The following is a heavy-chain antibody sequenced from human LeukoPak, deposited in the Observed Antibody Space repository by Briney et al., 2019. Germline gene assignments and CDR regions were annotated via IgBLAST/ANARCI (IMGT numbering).Heavy chain of an antibody. CDR3: ARDDSSSGFDY. D-gene: IGHD6-6*01. J-gene: IGHJ4*02. Sequence: ASVKVSCKASGYTFTGYYMHWERQAPGQGLEWMGRINPNSGGTNYAQKFQGRVTMTRDTSISTAYMELSRLRSDDTAVYYWARDDSSSGFDYWGQGTLVTVSS. CDR2: INPNSGGT. CDR1: GYTFTGYY. V-gene: IGHV1-2*06.